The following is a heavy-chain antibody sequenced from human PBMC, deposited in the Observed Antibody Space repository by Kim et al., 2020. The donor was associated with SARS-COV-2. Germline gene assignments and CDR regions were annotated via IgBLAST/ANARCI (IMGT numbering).Heavy chain of an antibody. CDR1: GYTFTSYA. V-gene: IGHV7-4-1*02. D-gene: IGHD3-10*01. CDR2: INTNTGNP. J-gene: IGHJ5*01. CDR3: ARDRGVRGVRGWFDP. Sequence: ASVKVSCKASGYTFTSYAMNWVRQVPGQGLEWMGWINTNTGNPTYAQGFTVRFVFSLDTSVSTAYLQISSLKAEDTAVYYCARDRGVRGVRGWFDPWGQGTLVTVSS.